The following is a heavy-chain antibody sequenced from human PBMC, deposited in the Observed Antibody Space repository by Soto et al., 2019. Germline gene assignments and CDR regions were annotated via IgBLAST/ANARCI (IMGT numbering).Heavy chain of an antibody. CDR2: ISGDRSST. Sequence: PGGSLRLSCAASGFSFSDYWMHWVRQVPGKGLVCVSRISGDRSSTNYADSVKGRFTISRDNAKNTLYVQMNSLRAEDTAVYYCARGIGYSAQDYWGQGPPVTVSS. J-gene: IGHJ4*02. CDR3: ARGIGYSAQDY. CDR1: GFSFSDYW. V-gene: IGHV3-74*01. D-gene: IGHD1-1*01.